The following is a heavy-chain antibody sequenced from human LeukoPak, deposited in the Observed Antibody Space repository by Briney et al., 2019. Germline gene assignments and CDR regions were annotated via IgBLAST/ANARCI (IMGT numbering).Heavy chain of an antibody. Sequence: SETLSLTCAVYGGSFSGYYWSWIRQPPGKGLEWIGEINHSGSTNYNPSLKSRVTISVDTSKNQFSLELSSVTAADTVVYYCARGLQGYCSGGSCYQYYYYGMDVWGQGTTVTVSS. J-gene: IGHJ6*02. D-gene: IGHD2-15*01. CDR1: GGSFSGYY. CDR2: INHSGST. CDR3: ARGLQGYCSGGSCYQYYYYGMDV. V-gene: IGHV4-34*01.